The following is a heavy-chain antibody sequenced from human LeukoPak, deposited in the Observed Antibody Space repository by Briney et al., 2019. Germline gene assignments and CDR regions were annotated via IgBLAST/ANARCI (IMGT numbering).Heavy chain of an antibody. CDR1: GGSISSGGYS. D-gene: IGHD3-22*01. J-gene: IGHJ3*02. CDR2: MYHSGTT. CDR3: VRGYYYDSSGYWVRAFDI. Sequence: PSQTLSLTCAVSGGSISSGGYSWNWIRQPPGKGLEWIGYMYHSGTTHYNPSLKNRVTISVDRSKNQFSLKLSSVTAADTAVYYCVRGYYYDSSGYWVRAFDIWGQGTMVTVSS. V-gene: IGHV4-30-2*01.